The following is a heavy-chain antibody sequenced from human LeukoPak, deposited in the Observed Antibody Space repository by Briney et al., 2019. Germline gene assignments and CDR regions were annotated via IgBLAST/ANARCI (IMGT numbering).Heavy chain of an antibody. V-gene: IGHV3-21*01. J-gene: IGHJ4*02. Sequence: GGSLRLSCAASGFTFSHYSMNWVRQAPGKGLEWVSSISSGSNYIYYADSVKGRFTISRDNAKNSLYLQMNSLRAEDTAVYFCAREFRKPSTGDWGQGTLVTVSS. CDR1: GFTFSHYS. CDR2: ISSGSNYI. CDR3: AREFRKPSTGD. D-gene: IGHD1-14*01.